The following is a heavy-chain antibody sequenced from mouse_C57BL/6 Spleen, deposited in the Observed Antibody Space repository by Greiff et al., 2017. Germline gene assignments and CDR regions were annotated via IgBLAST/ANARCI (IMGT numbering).Heavy chain of an antibody. CDR3: AREGGYYYSNYFDY. D-gene: IGHD2-5*01. V-gene: IGHV1-55*01. J-gene: IGHJ2*01. CDR1: GYTFTSYW. Sequence: QVQLQQPGAELVKPGASVKMSCKASGYTFTSYWITWVKQRPGQGLAWIGDIYPGSGSTNYNEKFKSKATLTVDTSSSTAYMQLSSLTSEDSAVYYCAREGGYYYSNYFDYWGQGTTLTVSS. CDR2: IYPGSGST.